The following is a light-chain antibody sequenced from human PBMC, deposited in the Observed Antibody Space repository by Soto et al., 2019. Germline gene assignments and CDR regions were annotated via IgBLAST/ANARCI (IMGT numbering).Light chain of an antibody. CDR2: GAS. J-gene: IGKJ4*01. CDR3: QQDSSWPLT. CDR1: QDIRSS. Sequence: EIVLTQSPATLSLSPGEGATLSCRASQDIRSSLAWYQQKPGQAPRLLIYGASIRATGVPATFSGSGSGTEFTLSISSLQSEHLGVYYCQQDSSWPLTFGGGTKVDIK. V-gene: IGKV3-15*01.